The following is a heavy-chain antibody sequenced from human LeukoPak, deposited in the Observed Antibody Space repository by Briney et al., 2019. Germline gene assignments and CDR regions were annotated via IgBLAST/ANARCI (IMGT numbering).Heavy chain of an antibody. D-gene: IGHD3-16*01. CDR1: GFTFSSYA. CDR2: ISYDGSNR. J-gene: IGHJ6*04. Sequence: GGSLRLSCAASGFTFSSYAMHWVRQVPGKVLEWVAHISYDGSNRYYADSVKGRFTISRDNSKNTLYLKMNSLRSEDTAVYYCVRGALTKVWGRKKGTDVWGKGTTVTVSS. CDR3: VRGALTKVWGRKKGTDV. V-gene: IGHV3-30*04.